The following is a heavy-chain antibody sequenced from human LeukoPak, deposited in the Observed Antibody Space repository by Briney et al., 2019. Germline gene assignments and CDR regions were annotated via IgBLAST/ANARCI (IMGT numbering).Heavy chain of an antibody. CDR1: GFTFSSYA. Sequence: GGSLRLSCAASGFTFSSYAMHWVRQAPGKGLEWVAVISYDGSNKYYADSVKGRFTISRDNSKNTLYLQMNSLRAEDTAVYYCAKVPRRIAAVHYYYYMDVWGKGTTVTVSS. V-gene: IGHV3-30-3*01. D-gene: IGHD6-13*01. CDR2: ISYDGSNK. J-gene: IGHJ6*03. CDR3: AKVPRRIAAVHYYYYMDV.